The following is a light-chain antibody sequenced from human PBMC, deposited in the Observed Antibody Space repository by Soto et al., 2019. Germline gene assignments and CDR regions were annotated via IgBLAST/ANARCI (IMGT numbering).Light chain of an antibody. Sequence: DIQMTQSPSTLPASVGDRVTNTCRASQSISSWLAWYQQKPGKAPKLLIYDASSLESGVPSRFSGSGSGTEFTLTISSLLPDDFATYYCQQYNSYSPSWTFGQGTKVEIK. CDR3: QQYNSYSPSWT. V-gene: IGKV1-5*01. J-gene: IGKJ1*01. CDR2: DAS. CDR1: QSISSW.